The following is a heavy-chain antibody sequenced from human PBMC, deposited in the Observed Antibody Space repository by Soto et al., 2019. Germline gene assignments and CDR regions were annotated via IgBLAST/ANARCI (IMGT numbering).Heavy chain of an antibody. J-gene: IGHJ5*01. CDR2: IYHIGSP. V-gene: IGHV4-31*03. D-gene: IGHD6-19*01. CDR3: VRDRALDSSGHWFDS. CDR1: GRPVSSGGYY. Sequence: PSETLSLTCTVSGRPVSSGGYYWTWIRQFPGKGLEWIGYIYHIGSPSYNPSLKSRLSMSLDASKNQSSLNLTSVTAADTAIYYCVRDRALDSSGHWFDSWGQGTLVTVSS.